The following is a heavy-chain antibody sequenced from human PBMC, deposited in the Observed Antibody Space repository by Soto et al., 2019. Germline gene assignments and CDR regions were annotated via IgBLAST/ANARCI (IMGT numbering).Heavy chain of an antibody. V-gene: IGHV3-23*01. CDR3: AKALRGVIMGELWGSDY. Sequence: SGGSLRLSCAASGFTFSSYAMSWVRQAPGKGLEWVSAISGSGGSTYYADSVKGRFTISRDNSKNTLYLQMNSLRAEDTAVYYCAKALRGVIMGELWGSDYWGQGTLVTVSS. CDR1: GFTFSSYA. J-gene: IGHJ4*02. CDR2: ISGSGGST. D-gene: IGHD3-10*01.